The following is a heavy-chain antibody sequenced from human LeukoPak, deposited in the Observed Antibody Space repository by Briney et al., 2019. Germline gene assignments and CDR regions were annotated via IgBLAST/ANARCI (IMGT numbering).Heavy chain of an antibody. V-gene: IGHV3-11*01. Sequence: GGSLRLSCAASGFAFRNYYMDWIRQAPGKGLEWVAYISNSGTIIYYAESVKGRFTISRDNAKNSLYLQMNSLRAEDTALYYCARDLAMAGRDLDYWGQGTLVTVSS. CDR3: ARDLAMAGRDLDY. CDR2: ISNSGTII. D-gene: IGHD6-19*01. CDR1: GFAFRNYY. J-gene: IGHJ4*02.